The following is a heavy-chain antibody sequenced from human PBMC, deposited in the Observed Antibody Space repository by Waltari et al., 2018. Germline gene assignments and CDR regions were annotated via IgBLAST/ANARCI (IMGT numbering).Heavy chain of an antibody. Sequence: QVQLAQSGAEVMKPGASVKFPCKASGYPFTSDDSNWVRQATGQGLDWMGWMNPNSGNTGYAQKFQGRVTMTRNTSISTAYMELSSLRSEDTDVYYCHLKTDGSSWYAWGAFDIWSQGTMVTVSS. J-gene: IGHJ3*02. V-gene: IGHV1-8*01. CDR2: MNPNSGNT. CDR3: HLKTDGSSWYAWGAFDI. D-gene: IGHD6-13*01. CDR1: GYPFTSDD.